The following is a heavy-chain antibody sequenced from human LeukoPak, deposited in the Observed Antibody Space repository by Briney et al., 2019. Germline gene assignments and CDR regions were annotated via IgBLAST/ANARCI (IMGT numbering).Heavy chain of an antibody. D-gene: IGHD4-23*01. CDR1: GYSFTSYW. CDR3: ARSTTVVTEDYYYYSGMDV. J-gene: IGHJ6*02. V-gene: IGHV5-51*01. CDR2: IYPGDSDT. Sequence: GESLKISCKGSGYSFTSYWIGWVRQMPGKGLEWMGIIYPGDSDTRYSPSFQGQVTISADKSISTAYLQWSSLKASDTAMYYCARSTTVVTEDYYYYSGMDVWGQGTTVTVSS.